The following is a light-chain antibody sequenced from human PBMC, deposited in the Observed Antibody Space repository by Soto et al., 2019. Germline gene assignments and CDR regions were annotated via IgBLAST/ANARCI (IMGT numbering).Light chain of an antibody. CDR1: QSLLHSNGKTY. V-gene: IGKV2D-29*01. J-gene: IGKJ4*01. CDR2: EVS. Sequence: IVMTQPPLSLSVTPGQPASISCKSSQSLLHSNGKTYLYWYLQKPGQPPQLLIYEVSNRFSGVPDSFSGSESGTDFKLKISRVEAEDGGIYYCMQRLQFPVPFGGGTKVEIK. CDR3: MQRLQFPVP.